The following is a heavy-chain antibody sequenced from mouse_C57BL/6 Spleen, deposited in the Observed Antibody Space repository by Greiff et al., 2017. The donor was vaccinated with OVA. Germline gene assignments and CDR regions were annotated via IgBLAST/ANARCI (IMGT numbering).Heavy chain of an antibody. CDR3: ARERYYGSSPWYFDV. CDR1: GYSITSGYY. CDR2: ISYDGSN. Sequence: EVQRVESGPGLVKPSQSLSLTCSVTGYSITSGYYWNWIRQFPGNKLEWMGYISYDGSNNYNPSLKNRISITRDTSKNQFFLKLNSVTTEDTATYYCARERYYGSSPWYFDVWGTGTTVTVSS. V-gene: IGHV3-6*01. D-gene: IGHD1-1*01. J-gene: IGHJ1*03.